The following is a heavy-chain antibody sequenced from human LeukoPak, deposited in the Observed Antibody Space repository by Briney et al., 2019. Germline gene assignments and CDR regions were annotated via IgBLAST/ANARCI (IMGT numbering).Heavy chain of an antibody. CDR3: ARLDYVGNWYFDL. Sequence: PSETLSLTCTVSGGSISSGGYYWSWIRQHPGKGLEWIGYIYYSGSTYYNPSLKSRVTISVDTSKNQFSLKLSSVTAADTAVYYCARLDYVGNWYFDLWGRGTLVTVSS. J-gene: IGHJ2*01. V-gene: IGHV4-31*03. CDR2: IYYSGST. CDR1: GGSISSGGYY. D-gene: IGHD4-23*01.